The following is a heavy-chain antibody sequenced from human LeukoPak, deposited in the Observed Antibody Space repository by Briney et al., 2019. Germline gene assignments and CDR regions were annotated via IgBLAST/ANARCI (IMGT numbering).Heavy chain of an antibody. J-gene: IGHJ4*02. CDR1: GFTFSSYS. Sequence: GGSLRLSCAASGFTFSSYSMSWVRQAPGKGLEWVSAISGSGGSTYYADSVKGLLTISRNNYKNPLYLQMNSLRAEDKAVYYCAKDRVATIGGQGTLVTVSS. CDR2: ISGSGGST. D-gene: IGHD5-12*01. V-gene: IGHV3-23*01. CDR3: AKDRVATI.